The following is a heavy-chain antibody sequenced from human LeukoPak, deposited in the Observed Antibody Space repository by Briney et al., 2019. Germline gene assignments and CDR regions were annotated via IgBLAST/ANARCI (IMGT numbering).Heavy chain of an antibody. V-gene: IGHV3-7*01. Sequence: GGSLRLSCAASGFTFSSYWRSWLRQAPGKGLEWVANIKQDGSEKYYVDSVKGRFTISRDNAKNAIYLRMNSVRAGDTAVYYCARYPQDPYGDDPTFDYWGQGTLVTVSS. J-gene: IGHJ4*02. CDR1: GFTFSSYW. D-gene: IGHD4-17*01. CDR3: ARYPQDPYGDDPTFDY. CDR2: IKQDGSEK.